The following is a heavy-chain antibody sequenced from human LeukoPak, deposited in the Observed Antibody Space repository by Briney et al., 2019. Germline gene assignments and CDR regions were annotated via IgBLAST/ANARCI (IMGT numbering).Heavy chain of an antibody. CDR2: ISGSGGST. Sequence: GGSLRLSCAASGFTFDTYAMTWVRQAPGKGLEWVSAISGSGGSTYYADSVKGRFTISRDNSKNTLYLQMNSLRAEDTAVYYCAKDRGVTFDYWGQGTLVTVSS. V-gene: IGHV3-23*01. D-gene: IGHD3-10*01. CDR1: GFTFDTYA. J-gene: IGHJ4*02. CDR3: AKDRGVTFDY.